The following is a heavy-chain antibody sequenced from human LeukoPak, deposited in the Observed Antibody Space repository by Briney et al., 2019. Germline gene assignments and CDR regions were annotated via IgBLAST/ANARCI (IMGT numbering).Heavy chain of an antibody. V-gene: IGHV1-18*01. CDR2: ISAYNGNT. J-gene: IGHJ3*02. CDR1: GYTFTSYG. D-gene: IGHD7-27*01. CDR3: ARLTGDNAFDI. Sequence: VASVKVSCKASGYTFTSYGISWVRQAPGQGLEWMGWISAYNGNTNYAQTLQGRVTLTTDTSTSTAYTELRSLRSDDTAVYYCARLTGDNAFDIWGQGTMVTVSS.